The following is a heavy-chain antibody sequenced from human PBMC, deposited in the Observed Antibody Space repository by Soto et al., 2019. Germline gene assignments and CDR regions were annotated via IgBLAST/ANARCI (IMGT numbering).Heavy chain of an antibody. J-gene: IGHJ6*02. V-gene: IGHV3-15*07. Sequence: GGSLRLSCAASGFTFSNAWMNWVRQAPGKGLEWVGRIKSKTDGGTTDYAAPVKGRFTISRDDSKNTLYLQMNSLKTEDTAVYYCTTGAVDTAMVIFYGMDVWGQGTTVTVSS. CDR1: GFTFSNAW. CDR3: TTGAVDTAMVIFYGMDV. CDR2: IKSKTDGGTT. D-gene: IGHD5-18*01.